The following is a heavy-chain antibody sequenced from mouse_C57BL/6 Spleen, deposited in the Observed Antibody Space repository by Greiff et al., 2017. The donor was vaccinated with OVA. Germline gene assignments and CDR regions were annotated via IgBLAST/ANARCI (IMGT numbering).Heavy chain of an antibody. CDR3: ARNSNYGRFAY. V-gene: IGHV2-2*01. D-gene: IGHD2-5*01. J-gene: IGHJ3*01. CDR2: IWSGGST. CDR1: GFSLTSYG. Sequence: QVQLKESGPGLVQPSQSLSITCTVSGFSLTSYGVHWVRQSPGKGLEWLGVIWSGGSTDYNAAFISRLSISKDNSKSQVFFKMNSLQADDTAIYYCARNSNYGRFAYWGQGTLVTVSA.